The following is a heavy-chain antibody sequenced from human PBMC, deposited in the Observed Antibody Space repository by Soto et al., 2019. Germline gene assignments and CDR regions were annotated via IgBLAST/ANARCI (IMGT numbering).Heavy chain of an antibody. V-gene: IGHV3-23*01. J-gene: IGHJ4*02. Sequence: EVQLLESGGGLVQPGGSLRLSCAASGFTFSSYDMSWVRQPPGKGLEWVSAITGSGRRTYYADSVKGRFTISRDNSRNTLYPQRNSLRAEDTAVYYCVKERGYSDGGDWGQGTRVTVSS. D-gene: IGHD5-18*01. CDR2: ITGSGRRT. CDR1: GFTFSSYD. CDR3: VKERGYSDGGD.